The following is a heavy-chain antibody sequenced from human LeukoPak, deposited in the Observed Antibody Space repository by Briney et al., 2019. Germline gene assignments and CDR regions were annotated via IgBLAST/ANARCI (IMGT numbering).Heavy chain of an antibody. V-gene: IGHV4-4*09. Sequence: SETLSLTCTVSNGSISSYHWSWVRQPPGKGLEWIGYILTSGTTNYNPSLKSRLTISVDTSKNQFTLKLSSVTAADTAVYYCARLRWYNWFDPWGQGTLVTVSS. D-gene: IGHD4-23*01. CDR2: ILTSGTT. J-gene: IGHJ5*02. CDR1: NGSISSYH. CDR3: ARLRWYNWFDP.